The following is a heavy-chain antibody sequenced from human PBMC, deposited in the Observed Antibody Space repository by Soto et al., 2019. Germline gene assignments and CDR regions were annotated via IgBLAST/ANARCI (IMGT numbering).Heavy chain of an antibody. V-gene: IGHV1-46*03. CDR3: ARDLIVVVVAATRPFAFDY. D-gene: IGHD2-15*01. Sequence: ASVKVSCKASGYTFTSYYMHWVRQAPGQGLEWMGIINPSGGSTSYAQKFQGRVTMTRDTSTSTVYMELSSLRSEDTAVYYCARDLIVVVVAATRPFAFDYWGQRTLVTVSS. CDR1: GYTFTSYY. J-gene: IGHJ4*02. CDR2: INPSGGST.